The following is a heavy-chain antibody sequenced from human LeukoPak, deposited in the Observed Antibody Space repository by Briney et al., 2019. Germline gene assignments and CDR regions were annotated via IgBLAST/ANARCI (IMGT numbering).Heavy chain of an antibody. CDR3: ARQATNYDSSGYYSYYFDY. Sequence: GESLKISCKGSGYIFTNYLIGWVRQVPGKGLEWMGIIYPGDSDTRYSPSFQGQVTISADKSINTAYLQWSSLKASDTAMYYCARQATNYDSSGYYSYYFDYWGQGTLVTVS. J-gene: IGHJ4*02. D-gene: IGHD3-22*01. CDR2: IYPGDSDT. CDR1: GYIFTNYL. V-gene: IGHV5-51*01.